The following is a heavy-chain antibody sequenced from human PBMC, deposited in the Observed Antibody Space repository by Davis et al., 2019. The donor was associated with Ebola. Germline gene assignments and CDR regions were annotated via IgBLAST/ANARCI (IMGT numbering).Heavy chain of an antibody. CDR1: GFSFRDFG. V-gene: IGHV3-23*03. J-gene: IGHJ3*02. CDR3: AKDTSNIWFDI. CDR2: IYNGGRT. Sequence: GSLRLSCVASGFSFRDFGMTWVRQAPGKGLEWVSVIYNGGRTFYADSVTGRFTISRHNLKNMLYLQMNGLRVDDTAIYYCAKDTSNIWFDIWGQGTMVTVSS. D-gene: IGHD1-26*01.